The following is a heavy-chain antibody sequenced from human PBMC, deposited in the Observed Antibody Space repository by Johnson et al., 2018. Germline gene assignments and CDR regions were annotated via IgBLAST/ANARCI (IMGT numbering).Heavy chain of an antibody. CDR1: GFTVSSNY. CDR2: IYSGGST. CDR3: ARDSSSSLYYYYYGMDV. J-gene: IGHJ6*02. Sequence: VQLVESGGGLIQPGGSLRLSCAASGFTVSSNYMSWVRQAPGKGLEWVSVIYSGGSTYYADSVKGRFTIPRYNSKNTLFLQMNSLRAEDTAVYYCARDSSSSLYYYYYGMDVWGQGTTVTVSS. V-gene: IGHV3-53*01. D-gene: IGHD6-6*01.